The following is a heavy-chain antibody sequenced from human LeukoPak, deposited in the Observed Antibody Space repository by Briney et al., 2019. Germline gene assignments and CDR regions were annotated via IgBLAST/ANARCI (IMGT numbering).Heavy chain of an antibody. J-gene: IGHJ4*02. Sequence: GGSLRLSCAASGFTFSSYGMHWVRQAPGKGLEWVAVIWYDGSNKYYADSVKGRFTISRDNSKNRLYLQMNSLRAEDTAVYYCARDLRPYSGSYFLDYWGQGTLVTVSS. CDR2: IWYDGSNK. D-gene: IGHD1-26*01. V-gene: IGHV3-33*01. CDR1: GFTFSSYG. CDR3: ARDLRPYSGSYFLDY.